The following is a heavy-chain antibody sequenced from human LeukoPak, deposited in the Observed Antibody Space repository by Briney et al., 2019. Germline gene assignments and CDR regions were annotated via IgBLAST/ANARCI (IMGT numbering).Heavy chain of an antibody. V-gene: IGHV5-51*01. CDR3: ARPNDPYYDSSGYYRY. CDR1: GYTFTTYW. Sequence: GESLKISCKGSGYTFTTYWIVWVRQMAGEGLEWVGRIHPGDSDTRYGPSFQGQVTISADKSISTAYLQWSSLKASDTAMYYCARPNDPYYDSSGYYRYRGQGTLVTVSS. D-gene: IGHD3-22*01. J-gene: IGHJ4*02. CDR2: IHPGDSDT.